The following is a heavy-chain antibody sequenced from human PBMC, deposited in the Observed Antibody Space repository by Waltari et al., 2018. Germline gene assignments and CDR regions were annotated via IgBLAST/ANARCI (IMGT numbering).Heavy chain of an antibody. CDR3: ARGLEPHYFDY. Sequence: QVQLQESGPGLVKPSETLSLTCAVSGYSISSGYYWGWIRQPPGKGLEWIGSIYHSGSTYDNPSLKSRVTISVDTSKNQFSLKLSSVTAADTAVYYCARGLEPHYFDYWGQGTLVTVSS. V-gene: IGHV4-38-2*01. CDR1: GYSISSGYY. CDR2: IYHSGST. D-gene: IGHD1-1*01. J-gene: IGHJ4*02.